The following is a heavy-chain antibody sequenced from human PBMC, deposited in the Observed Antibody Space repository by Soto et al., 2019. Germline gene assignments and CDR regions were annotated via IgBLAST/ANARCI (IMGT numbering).Heavy chain of an antibody. D-gene: IGHD6-13*01. CDR2: IFSSDEK. CDR1: GFSLSTARMG. V-gene: IGHV2-26*01. CDR3: ARIGQQLALDY. Sequence: QVTLKESGPVLVKPTETLTLTCTVSGFSLSTARMGVSWIRQPPGKALEWLANIFSSDEKSYSTSLKSSLSISKDTSKSQVVLTMTNMDPEDTATYYCARIGQQLALDYWGQGTLVTASS. J-gene: IGHJ4*02.